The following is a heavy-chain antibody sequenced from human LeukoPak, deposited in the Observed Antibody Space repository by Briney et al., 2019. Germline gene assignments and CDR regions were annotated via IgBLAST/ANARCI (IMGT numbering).Heavy chain of an antibody. CDR2: IYHSGST. Sequence: SETLSLTCTVSGGSISSGSHYWTWIRQPAGKGLEWIGRIYHSGSTYYNPSLKSRVTISVDTSKNQFSLKLSSVTAADTAVYYCARVGDVLLWFGELLDYYFDYWGQGTLVTVSS. D-gene: IGHD3-10*01. V-gene: IGHV4-61*02. CDR1: GGSISSGSHY. CDR3: ARVGDVLLWFGELLDYYFDY. J-gene: IGHJ4*02.